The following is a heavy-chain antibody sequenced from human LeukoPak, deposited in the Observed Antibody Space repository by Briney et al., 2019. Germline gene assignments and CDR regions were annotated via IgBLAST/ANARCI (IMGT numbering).Heavy chain of an antibody. CDR2: IIPIFGTT. D-gene: IGHD6-6*01. CDR3: ARDVLAARHPTYFDY. J-gene: IGHJ4*02. CDR1: GGTFSSYA. Sequence: ASVKVSCKASGGTFSSYAISWVRQAPGQGLEWMGRIIPIFGTTNYAQKFQGRVTITTDESTSTAYMELSSLRSEDTAVYYCARDVLAARHPTYFDYWGQGTLVTVSS. V-gene: IGHV1-69*05.